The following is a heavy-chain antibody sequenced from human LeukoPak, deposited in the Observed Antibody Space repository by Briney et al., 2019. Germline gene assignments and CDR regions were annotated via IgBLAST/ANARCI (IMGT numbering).Heavy chain of an antibody. CDR3: ARAGEPYYYDSSTYPPTWYFDL. CDR2: IYYSGST. V-gene: IGHV4-59*01. J-gene: IGHJ2*01. CDR1: GGSISGYY. D-gene: IGHD3-22*01. Sequence: SETLSLTCTVSGGSISGYYWTWIRQPPGKGLEWIGYIYYSGSTKYNPSLKSRVTISVDTSKNQFSLKLSSVTAADTAVYYCARAGEPYYYDSSTYPPTWYFDLWGRGTLVTVSS.